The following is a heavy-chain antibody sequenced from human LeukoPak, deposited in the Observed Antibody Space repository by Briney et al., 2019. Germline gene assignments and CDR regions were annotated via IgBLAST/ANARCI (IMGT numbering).Heavy chain of an antibody. V-gene: IGHV3-66*01. D-gene: IGHD1-1*01. CDR3: ARGTALYYYYYYYTDV. CDR2: IYSGGST. Sequence: GGSLRLSCAASGFTFSSYEMNWVRQAPGKGLEWVSVIYSGGSTYYADSVKGRFTISRDNSKNTLHLQMNSLRAEDTAVYYCARGTALYYYYYYYTDVWGKGTTVTVSS. J-gene: IGHJ6*03. CDR1: GFTFSSYE.